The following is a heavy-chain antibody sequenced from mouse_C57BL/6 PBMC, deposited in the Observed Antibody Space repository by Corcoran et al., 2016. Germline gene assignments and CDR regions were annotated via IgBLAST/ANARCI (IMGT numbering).Heavy chain of an antibody. D-gene: IGHD1-1*01. CDR3: ARRRYGSSLYWYFDV. CDR2: INPYNGGT. Sequence: EVQLQQSGPVLVKPGASVKMSCKASGYTFTDYYKNWVKQSHGKSVEWIGVINPYNGGTSYNQKFKGKATLTVDKSSSTAYMELNSLTSEDSAVYYCARRRYGSSLYWYFDVWGTGTTVTVSS. V-gene: IGHV1-19*01. J-gene: IGHJ1*03. CDR1: GYTFTDYY.